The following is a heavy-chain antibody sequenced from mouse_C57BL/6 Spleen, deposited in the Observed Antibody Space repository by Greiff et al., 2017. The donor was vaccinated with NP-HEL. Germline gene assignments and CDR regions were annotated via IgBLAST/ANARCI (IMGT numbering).Heavy chain of an antibody. Sequence: VQLQQSGAELVKPGASVKMSCKASGYTFTSYWITWVKQRPGQGLEWIGDIYPGSGSTNYNEKFKSKATLTVDTSSSTAYMQLSSLTSEDSAVYYCGRGGGSSPAWFAYWGQGTLVTVSA. J-gene: IGHJ3*01. D-gene: IGHD1-1*01. CDR3: GRGGGSSPAWFAY. CDR2: IYPGSGST. V-gene: IGHV1-55*01. CDR1: GYTFTSYW.